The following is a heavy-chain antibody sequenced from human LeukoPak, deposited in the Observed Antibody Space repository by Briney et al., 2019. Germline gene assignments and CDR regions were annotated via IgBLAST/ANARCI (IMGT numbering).Heavy chain of an antibody. D-gene: IGHD4-11*01. CDR3: ARALTSRWVFYHFDY. CDR1: GGSISSYY. Sequence: PSETLSLTCTVSGGSISSYYWSWLRQSAGKGLEWIGRIYSSGSTNYNPSLKSRVTMSVDTSKNQFSLKLTSLTAADTAVYYCARALTSRWVFYHFDYWGQGTLVTVSS. V-gene: IGHV4-4*07. J-gene: IGHJ4*02. CDR2: IYSSGST.